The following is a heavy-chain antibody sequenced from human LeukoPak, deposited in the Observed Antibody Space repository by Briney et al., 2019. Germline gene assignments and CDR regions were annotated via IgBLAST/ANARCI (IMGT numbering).Heavy chain of an antibody. D-gene: IGHD6-13*01. Sequence: PPETLSLTCTVSGGSISSHYWSWIRQPPGKGLEWIGYIYYSGSTNYNPSLKSRVTISVDTSKNQFSLKLSSVTAADTAVYYCARAAADDPGYFDYWGQGTLVTVSS. V-gene: IGHV4-59*11. CDR3: ARAAADDPGYFDY. CDR1: GGSISSHY. CDR2: IYYSGST. J-gene: IGHJ4*02.